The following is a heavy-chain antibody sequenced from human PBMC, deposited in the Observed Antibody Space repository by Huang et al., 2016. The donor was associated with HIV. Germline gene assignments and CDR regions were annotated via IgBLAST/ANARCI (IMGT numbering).Heavy chain of an antibody. CDR2: ISYDGSSK. Sequence: QVQLVESGGGVVRPGRSLRLSGAASRFTFSKFAMHWVRRAPGKGLEWIAVISYDGSSKHYADSVTGRLTISRDNSNNTLYLQMNSLTVEDTAVYYCTKGHYYDTNGYVAFDIWGQGTMVTVSS. J-gene: IGHJ3*02. V-gene: IGHV3-30*18. CDR3: TKGHYYDTNGYVAFDI. D-gene: IGHD3-22*01. CDR1: RFTFSKFA.